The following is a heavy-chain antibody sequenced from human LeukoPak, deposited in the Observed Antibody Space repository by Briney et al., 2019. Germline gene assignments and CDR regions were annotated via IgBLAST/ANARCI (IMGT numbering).Heavy chain of an antibody. J-gene: IGHJ3*02. D-gene: IGHD3-22*01. CDR2: IKQDGSEK. Sequence: GGSLRLSCAASGFTFSSYWMSWVRQAPGKGLEWVANIKQDGSEKYYVDSVKGRFTISRDNAKNSLYLQMNSLRAEDTAVYYCARDQDGYYDSSGSDAFDIWGQGTMVTVSS. CDR3: ARDQDGYYDSSGSDAFDI. CDR1: GFTFSSYW. V-gene: IGHV3-7*01.